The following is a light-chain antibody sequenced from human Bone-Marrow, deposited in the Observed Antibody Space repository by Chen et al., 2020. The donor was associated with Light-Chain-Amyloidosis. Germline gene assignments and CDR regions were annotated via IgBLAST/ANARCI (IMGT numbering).Light chain of an antibody. CDR2: EVT. CDR3: SSYTITNTLV. J-gene: IGLJ1*01. CDR1: SSDVGGDNH. V-gene: IGLV2-14*01. Sequence: QPAPTQPASGSGPPGQSITTSSTGTSSDVGGDNHVSWYQQHPDKAPKLMIYEVTNRPSWVPDRFSGSKSDNTASLTISGLQTEDEADYFCSSYTITNTLVFGSGTRVTVL.